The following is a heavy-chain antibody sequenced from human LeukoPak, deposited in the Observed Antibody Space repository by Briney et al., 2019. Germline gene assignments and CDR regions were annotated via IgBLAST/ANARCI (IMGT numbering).Heavy chain of an antibody. CDR3: ARRGPPRTLLRGVKSGWFDP. CDR1: GGSISSNSYY. CDR2: IYYSGST. V-gene: IGHV4-39*07. Sequence: SETLSLTCAVPGGSISSNSYYWGWIRQPPGKGLEWIGSIYYSGSTYYNPSLKSRVTISVDTSKNQFSLKLSSVSAADTAVYYCARRGPPRTLLRGVKSGWFDPWGQGTLVTVSS. D-gene: IGHD3-10*01. J-gene: IGHJ5*02.